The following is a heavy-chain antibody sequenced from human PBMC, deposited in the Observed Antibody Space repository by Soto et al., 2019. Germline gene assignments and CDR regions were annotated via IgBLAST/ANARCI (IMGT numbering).Heavy chain of an antibody. J-gene: IGHJ4*02. CDR3: ARSGQLDS. Sequence: VELLQSGGGLVQPGGSLRLSCAASGFTFSSYGMSWVRQAPGRGLEWVSIINDKGDMTHDEDSVKGRFTISRDNSEKSVYLQLNSLRAEDTAVYYCARSGQLDSWGQGTLVTVS. D-gene: IGHD2-2*01. CDR2: INDKGDMT. V-gene: IGHV3-23*01. CDR1: GFTFSSYG.